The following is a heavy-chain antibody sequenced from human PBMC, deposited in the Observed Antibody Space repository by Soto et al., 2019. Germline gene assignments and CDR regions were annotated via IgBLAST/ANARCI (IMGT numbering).Heavy chain of an antibody. CDR2: IKGDGSGI. CDR3: ARGHYGLDV. J-gene: IGHJ6*02. V-gene: IGHV3-7*05. CDR1: GFTFSSYW. Sequence: EVQLVESGGGLVQPGGSLRLSCAASGFTFSSYWMSWVRQAPGKGLEWVAHIKGDGSGIEFVDSVKGRFTISRDNAKNSLFMQMPSLRADDTAVYYCARGHYGLDVWGQGTTVIVSS.